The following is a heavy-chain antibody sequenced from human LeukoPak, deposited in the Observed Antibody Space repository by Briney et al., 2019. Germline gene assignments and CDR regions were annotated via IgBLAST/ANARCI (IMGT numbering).Heavy chain of an antibody. CDR2: INPSGGST. D-gene: IGHD6-13*01. Sequence: ASVKVSCKASGYTFTSCYLHWVRQAPGQGLEWMGIINPSGGSTIYAQKFQGRVTMTRDTSTSTVYMDLYSLRSEDTAVYYCARENRQLAFDHWGQGTLVTVSS. CDR3: ARENRQLAFDH. CDR1: GYTFTSCY. V-gene: IGHV1-46*01. J-gene: IGHJ4*02.